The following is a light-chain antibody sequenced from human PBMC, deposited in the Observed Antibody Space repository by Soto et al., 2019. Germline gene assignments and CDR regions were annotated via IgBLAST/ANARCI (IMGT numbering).Light chain of an antibody. CDR2: GAS. J-gene: IGKJ2*01. CDR3: QQYGSSPPSYT. Sequence: EIVLTQSPGTLSLSPGERATLSCRASQSVSSSYLAWYQQKPGQAPRLLIYGASSRATGIPDRFSGSGSGTDFTLTISRLEPEDFAVYNCQQYGSSPPSYTFGQGTKLEIK. V-gene: IGKV3-20*01. CDR1: QSVSSSY.